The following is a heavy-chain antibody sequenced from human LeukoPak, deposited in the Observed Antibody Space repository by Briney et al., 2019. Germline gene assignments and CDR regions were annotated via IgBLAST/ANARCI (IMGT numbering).Heavy chain of an antibody. D-gene: IGHD3-10*01. J-gene: IGHJ4*02. CDR1: GGSFSGYY. CDR3: ARHQRDGSYFDY. V-gene: IGHV4-34*01. CDR2: INHSGST. Sequence: PSETLSLTCAVYGGSFSGYYWSWIRQPPGKGLEWIGEINHSGSTNYNPSLKSRVTISVDTSKNQFSLKLSSVTAADTAVYYCARHQRDGSYFDYWGQGTLVTVSS.